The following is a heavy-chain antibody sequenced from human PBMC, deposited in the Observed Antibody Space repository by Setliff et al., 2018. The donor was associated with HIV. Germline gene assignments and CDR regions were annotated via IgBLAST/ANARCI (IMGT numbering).Heavy chain of an antibody. CDR1: GYSFSNHW. CDR2: IYPQDSDT. V-gene: IGHV5-51*01. CDR3: ARHTIDISLLVVQDPGPFDL. J-gene: IGHJ3*01. D-gene: IGHD3-3*02. Sequence: GESLKISCTGSGYSFSNHWIGWVRQMPGSGLEWVAIIYPQDSDTRYSPSLEGHVTISTDTSRYTAYLPWRALKASHTAMYYCARHTIDISLLVVQDPGPFDLWGRGTMVTVSS.